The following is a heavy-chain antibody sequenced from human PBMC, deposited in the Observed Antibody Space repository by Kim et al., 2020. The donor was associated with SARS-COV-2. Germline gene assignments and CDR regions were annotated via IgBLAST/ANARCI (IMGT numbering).Heavy chain of an antibody. J-gene: IGHJ6*02. V-gene: IGHV4-59*08. CDR1: GGSISRYY. CDR3: ARLNWDPYDYYGVDV. CDR2: MHYSGSS. Sequence: SETLSLTCTVSGGSISRYYWNWILQPPGKGLQWIGYMHYSGSSNYNPPLKSRVTISVDTPKNQFSLNLSSVTAADTAVYYCARLNWDPYDYYGVDVWG. D-gene: IGHD1-26*01.